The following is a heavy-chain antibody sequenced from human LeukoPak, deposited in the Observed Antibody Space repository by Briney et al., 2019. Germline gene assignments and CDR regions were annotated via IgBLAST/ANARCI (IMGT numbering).Heavy chain of an antibody. CDR2: ISSSSSYI. J-gene: IGHJ4*02. CDR1: GFTFSSYS. V-gene: IGHV3-21*01. D-gene: IGHD3-3*01. CDR3: ARAPDFWSGYIDY. Sequence: GGSLRLSCAASGFTFSSYSMNWVRQAPGKGLEWVSSISSSSSYIYYADSVKGRFTISRDNAKNSLYLQMSSLRAEDTAVYYCARAPDFWSGYIDYWGQGTLVTVSS.